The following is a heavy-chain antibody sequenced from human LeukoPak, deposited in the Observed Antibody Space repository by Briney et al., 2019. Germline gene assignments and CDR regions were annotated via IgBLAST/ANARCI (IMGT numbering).Heavy chain of an antibody. V-gene: IGHV4-34*01. CDR2: INHSGST. CDR3: ARRDRTWFGELTDWFDP. CDR1: GGSFSGYY. J-gene: IGHJ5*02. Sequence: PSETLSLTCAVYGGSFSGYYWSWIRQPPGKGLEWIGEINHSGSTNYNPSLKSRVTISVDTSKNQFSLKLSSVTAADTAVYYCARRDRTWFGELTDWFDPWGQGTLVTVSS. D-gene: IGHD3-10*01.